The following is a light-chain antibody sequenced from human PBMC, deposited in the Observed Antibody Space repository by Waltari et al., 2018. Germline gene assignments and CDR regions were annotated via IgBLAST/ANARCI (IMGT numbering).Light chain of an antibody. CDR1: KLGDKY. V-gene: IGLV3-1*01. Sequence: SYDLTQPPSVSVSPGQTVSITCSGDKLGDKYACWYQQKPGQSPILVIYEDTKRPSGIPERFSGSNSGNTATLTISGTQAIDESDYYCQTWDSSTVVFGGGTKLTVL. CDR2: EDT. J-gene: IGLJ2*01. CDR3: QTWDSSTVV.